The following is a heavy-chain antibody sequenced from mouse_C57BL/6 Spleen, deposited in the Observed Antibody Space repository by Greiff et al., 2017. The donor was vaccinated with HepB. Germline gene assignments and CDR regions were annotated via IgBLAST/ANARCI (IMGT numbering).Heavy chain of an antibody. D-gene: IGHD4-1*01. CDR1: GYTFTSYG. CDR3: ARKKENWFFDY. Sequence: QVQLKESGAELARPGASVKLSCKASGYTFTSYGISWVKQRTGQGLEWIGEIYPRSGNTYYNEKFKGKATLTADKSSSTAYMELRSLTSEDSAVYFCARKKENWFFDYWGQGTTLTVSS. J-gene: IGHJ2*01. V-gene: IGHV1-81*01. CDR2: IYPRSGNT.